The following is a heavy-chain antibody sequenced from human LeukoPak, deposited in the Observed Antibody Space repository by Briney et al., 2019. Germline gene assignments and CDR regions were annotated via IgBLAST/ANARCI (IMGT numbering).Heavy chain of an antibody. Sequence: GGSLRLSCAASGFTFSSYAMHWVRQAPGKGLEWVTIISFDGSNKYYADSVKGRFTTSRDNSKNTLYLQMNSLRAEDTAVYYCAKDPQTYYYDSSGYYYESYFDYWGQGTLVTVSS. D-gene: IGHD3-22*01. V-gene: IGHV3-30*04. J-gene: IGHJ4*02. CDR3: AKDPQTYYYDSSGYYYESYFDY. CDR1: GFTFSSYA. CDR2: ISFDGSNK.